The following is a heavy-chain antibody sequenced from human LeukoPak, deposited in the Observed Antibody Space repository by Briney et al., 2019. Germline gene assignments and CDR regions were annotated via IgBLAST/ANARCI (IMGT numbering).Heavy chain of an antibody. D-gene: IGHD1-7*01. CDR1: GFTFSSYG. CDR2: IWYDGSNK. J-gene: IGHJ4*02. CDR3: AREPDNWNYADY. Sequence: GRSLRLSCAASGFTFSSYGVHWVRQAPGKGLEWVAVIWYDGSNKYYADSVKGRFTISRDNSKNTLYLQMNSLRAEDTAVYYCAREPDNWNYADYWGQGTLVTVSS. V-gene: IGHV3-33*01.